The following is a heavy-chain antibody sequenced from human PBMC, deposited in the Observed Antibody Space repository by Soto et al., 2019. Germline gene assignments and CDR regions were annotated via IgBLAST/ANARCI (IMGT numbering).Heavy chain of an antibody. V-gene: IGHV1-69*13. CDR3: ARGAMANFDY. D-gene: IGHD5-18*01. J-gene: IGHJ4*02. Sequence: SVKVSCKASGYTFTSYGISWVRQAPGQGLEWMGGFIAMLGTPTYAKKVQGRATISADESLTSSYLELRSLRSEDTGVYFCARGAMANFDYWGQGTVVTVSS. CDR1: GYTFTSYG. CDR2: FIAMLGTP.